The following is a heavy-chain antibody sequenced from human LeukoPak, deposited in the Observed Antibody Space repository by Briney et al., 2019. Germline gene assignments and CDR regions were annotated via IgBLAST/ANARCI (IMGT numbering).Heavy chain of an antibody. CDR3: AKDGPGWYTGNWYGGDYFDY. D-gene: IGHD6-13*01. V-gene: IGHV3-23*01. Sequence: PGGSLRLSCAVSGFTFSSYAMSWVRQAPGKGLEWGSAISGSGATTYYADPVKGRFTISRDNSKSTLYLQMNSLRDDDTAVYYCAKDGPGWYTGNWYGGDYFDYWGQGTLVSVSS. J-gene: IGHJ4*02. CDR1: GFTFSSYA. CDR2: ISGSGATT.